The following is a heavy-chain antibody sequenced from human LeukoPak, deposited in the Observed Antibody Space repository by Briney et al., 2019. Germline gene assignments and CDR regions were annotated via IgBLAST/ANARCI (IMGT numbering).Heavy chain of an antibody. D-gene: IGHD5-18*01. V-gene: IGHV1-24*01. J-gene: IGHJ4*02. CDR3: ARGVYVDTAMAYDY. CDR2: FDPEDGET. Sequence: ASVKVSCKVSGYTLTELSMHWVRQAPGKGLEWMGGFDPEDGETIYAQKFQGRVTMTEDTSTDTAYMELSSLRSEDTAVYYCARGVYVDTAMAYDYWGQGTLVTVSS. CDR1: GYTLTELS.